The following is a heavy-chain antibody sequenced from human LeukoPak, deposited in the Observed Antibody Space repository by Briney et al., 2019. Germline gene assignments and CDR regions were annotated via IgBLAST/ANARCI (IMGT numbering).Heavy chain of an antibody. D-gene: IGHD3-22*01. V-gene: IGHV1-69*05. CDR1: GGTFSRYA. CDR2: LIPIFGTA. Sequence: RASVKVSCKASGGTFSRYAISWVRPAPGQGLEWMGGLIPIFGTANYAQKFQGGVTITTDESTSTGYMELNSLRSEDTDVYYCASHYYDSSGYYGGIDYWGQGTLVTVSS. J-gene: IGHJ4*01. CDR3: ASHYYDSSGYYGGIDY.